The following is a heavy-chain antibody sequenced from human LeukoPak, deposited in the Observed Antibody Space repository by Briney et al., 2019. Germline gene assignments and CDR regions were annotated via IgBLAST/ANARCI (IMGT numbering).Heavy chain of an antibody. D-gene: IGHD7-27*01. CDR2: IYYSGST. Sequence: ASETLSLTCTVSGGSISSSSYYWGWIRQPPGKGLEWIGSIYYSGSTYYNPSLKSRVTISVDTSKNQFSLKLSSVTAADTAVYYCARELGYDDYWGQGTLVTVSS. CDR3: ARELGYDDY. CDR1: GGSISSSSYY. J-gene: IGHJ4*02. V-gene: IGHV4-39*02.